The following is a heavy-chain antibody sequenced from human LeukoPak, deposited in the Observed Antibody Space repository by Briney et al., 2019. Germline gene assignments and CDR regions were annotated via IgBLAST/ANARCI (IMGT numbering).Heavy chain of an antibody. CDR1: GFTASSNY. D-gene: IGHD3-22*01. Sequence: PGGSMTLSCAASGFTASSNYMSWVRQAAGKGLEWVAVIYSGGSTYYADSVKGRFTISRDNSKNTLYLQMNSLRAEDTAVYYCARDYYYDSSGYYYRHAFDIWGQGTMVTVSS. CDR2: IYSGGST. V-gene: IGHV3-53*01. J-gene: IGHJ3*02. CDR3: ARDYYYDSSGYYYRHAFDI.